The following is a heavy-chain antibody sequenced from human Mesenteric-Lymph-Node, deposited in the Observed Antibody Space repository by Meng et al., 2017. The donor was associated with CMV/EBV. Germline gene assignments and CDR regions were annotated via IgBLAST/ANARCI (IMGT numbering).Heavy chain of an antibody. CDR1: GYTFTGYY. J-gene: IGHJ6*02. CDR3: ARGMDIVATTYYYGMDV. D-gene: IGHD5-12*01. Sequence: SVKVSCKASGYTFTGYYMHWVRQAPGQGLEWMGRIIPILGIANYAQKFQGRVTITADKSTSTAYMELSSLRSEDTAVYYCARGMDIVATTYYYGMDVWGQGTTVTVSS. V-gene: IGHV1-69*04. CDR2: IIPILGIA.